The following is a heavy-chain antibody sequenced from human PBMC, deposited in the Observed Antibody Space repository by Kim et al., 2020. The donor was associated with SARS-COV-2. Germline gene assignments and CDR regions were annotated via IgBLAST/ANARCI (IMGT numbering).Heavy chain of an antibody. D-gene: IGHD4-17*01. CDR1: GGSISSSSYY. Sequence: SETLSLTCTVSGGSISSSSYYWGWIRQPPGKGLEWIGNMYYSGSSYYNPSLKSRVTISVDTSKNQFSLKLSAVTAADTAVYYCARHLGDYLSPMTSWGQGTLVTVSS. CDR3: ARHLGDYLSPMTS. J-gene: IGHJ4*02. CDR2: MYYSGSS. V-gene: IGHV4-39*01.